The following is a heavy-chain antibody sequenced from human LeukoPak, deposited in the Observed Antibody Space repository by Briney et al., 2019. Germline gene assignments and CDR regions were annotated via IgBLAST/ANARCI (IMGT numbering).Heavy chain of an antibody. CDR1: GFTFSSYG. CDR3: ANGLFSSGFDY. Sequence: GGSLRLSCAASGFTFSSYGMSWVRQAPGKGLEWVSAISGSGGSTYYADSVKGRFTISRDNSKNTLYLQMNSLRAEDTAVYYCANGLFSSGFDYWGQGTLVTVSS. D-gene: IGHD3-22*01. V-gene: IGHV3-23*01. CDR2: ISGSGGST. J-gene: IGHJ4*02.